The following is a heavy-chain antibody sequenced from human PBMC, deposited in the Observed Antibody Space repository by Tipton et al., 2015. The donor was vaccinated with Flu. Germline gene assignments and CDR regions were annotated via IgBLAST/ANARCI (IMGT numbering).Heavy chain of an antibody. CDR3: ARSVAVAAPGWFDP. CDR1: GGSISSYY. Sequence: TLSLTCTVSGGSISSYYWSWIRQPPGKGLEWIGYGYYSGSTNYNPSLKSRVTISVDTSKNQFSLKLSSVTAADTAVYYCARSVAVAAPGWFDPWGQGTLVTVSS. J-gene: IGHJ5*02. V-gene: IGHV4-59*01. D-gene: IGHD6-19*01. CDR2: GYYSGST.